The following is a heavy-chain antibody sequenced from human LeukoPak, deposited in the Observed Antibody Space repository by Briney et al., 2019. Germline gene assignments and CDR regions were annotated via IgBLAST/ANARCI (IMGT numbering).Heavy chain of an antibody. CDR1: GFTFSTWW. CDR2: ISSSSSYI. J-gene: IGHJ6*03. D-gene: IGHD2-15*01. Sequence: PGGSLRLSCVASGFTFSTWWMTWVRQAPGKGLEWVSSISSSSSYIYYADSVKGRFTISRDNAKNSLYLQMNSLRAEDTAVYYCARGYCSGGSCYSVFGYYYYYMDVWGKGTTVTVSS. CDR3: ARGYCSGGSCYSVFGYYYYYMDV. V-gene: IGHV3-21*01.